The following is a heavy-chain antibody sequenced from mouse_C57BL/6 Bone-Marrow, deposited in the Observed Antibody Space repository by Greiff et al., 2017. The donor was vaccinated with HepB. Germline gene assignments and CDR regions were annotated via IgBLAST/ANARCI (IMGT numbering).Heavy chain of an antibody. CDR2: IYPGGGYT. CDR3: ARRGNWDAGYFDV. CDR1: GYTFTNYW. V-gene: IGHV1-63*01. J-gene: IGHJ1*03. D-gene: IGHD4-1*01. Sequence: VQLQQSGAELVRPGTSVKMSCKASGYTFTNYWIGWAKQRPGHGLEWIGDIYPGGGYTNYNEKFKGKATLTADKSSSTAYMQFSSLTAEDSAIYYCARRGNWDAGYFDVWGTGTTVTVSS.